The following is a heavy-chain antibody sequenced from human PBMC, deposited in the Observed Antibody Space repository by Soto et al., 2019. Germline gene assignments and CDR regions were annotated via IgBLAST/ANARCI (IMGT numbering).Heavy chain of an antibody. CDR3: AKDGRHCSGGSCPQGH. V-gene: IGHV1-2*02. CDR2: INPISGGT. Sequence: ASVKVSCKTSGYTFTGHHIHWVRQAPGQGLVWMGWINPISGGTKYREKFQGRVSITRDKPSSTAYMELSSLTSDDSAVYYCAKDGRHCSGGSCPQGHWGQGTLVTVSS. CDR1: GYTFTGHH. J-gene: IGHJ4*02. D-gene: IGHD2-15*01.